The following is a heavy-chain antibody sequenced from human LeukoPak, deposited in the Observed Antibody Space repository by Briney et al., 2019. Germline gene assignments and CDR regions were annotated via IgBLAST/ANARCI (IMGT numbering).Heavy chain of an antibody. CDR2: IRGRVGST. D-gene: IGHD3-10*01. Sequence: RSLRLSCSPSGFTFSSYGTSWVRHAPEEGRGWVSAIRGRVGSTYYADSVKVRLPISRDNSKNTLYLQMNGLRAEDRAVYYCAKGHGTVRGVAPYYYYYMDVWGKGTTVTISS. J-gene: IGHJ6*03. V-gene: IGHV3-23*01. CDR3: AKGHGTVRGVAPYYYYYMDV. CDR1: GFTFSSYG.